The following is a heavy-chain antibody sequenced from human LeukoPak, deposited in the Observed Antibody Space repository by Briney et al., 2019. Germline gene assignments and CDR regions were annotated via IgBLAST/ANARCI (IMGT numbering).Heavy chain of an antibody. J-gene: IGHJ4*02. Sequence: PGGSLRLSCAASGFTFSNYAMSWVRQAPGKGLEWVSGISVSGGSTHYADSVKGRFTISRDNSKNTLYLQMISLRAEDTAVYYCAKDQVFRRYYFDYWGQGTLVTVSS. CDR2: ISVSGGST. CDR3: AKDQVFRRYYFDY. V-gene: IGHV3-23*01. CDR1: GFTFSNYA.